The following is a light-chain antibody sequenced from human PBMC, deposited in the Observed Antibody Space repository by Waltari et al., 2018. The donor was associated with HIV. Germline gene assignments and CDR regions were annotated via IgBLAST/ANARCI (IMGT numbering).Light chain of an antibody. J-gene: IGLJ2*01. CDR2: GGV. V-gene: IGLV1-40*01. CDR3: QSYDSSLSGPVV. CDR1: SSNIGADYF. Sequence: QSVLTQPPSVSGAPGQRVTISCTGSSSNIGADYFVHWYQQLPGAAPKLLIYGGVQRPSWVPDRFSGSKSGTSASLAITGLQAEDEADYYCQSYDSSLSGPVVFGGGTKLTVL.